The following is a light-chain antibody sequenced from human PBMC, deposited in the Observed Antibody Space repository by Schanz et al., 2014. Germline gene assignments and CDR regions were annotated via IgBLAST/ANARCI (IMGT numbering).Light chain of an antibody. CDR3: CSYAGTYTGV. CDR1: SSDVGNYNY. V-gene: IGLV2-11*01. CDR2: DVS. J-gene: IGLJ3*02. Sequence: QSALTQPASVSGSPGQSVTISCTGTSSDVGNYNYVSWYQQHPGKAPKLMIYDVSKRPSGVPDRFSGSKSGNTASLTISGLQAEDEADYYCCSYAGTYTGVFGGGTKLTVL.